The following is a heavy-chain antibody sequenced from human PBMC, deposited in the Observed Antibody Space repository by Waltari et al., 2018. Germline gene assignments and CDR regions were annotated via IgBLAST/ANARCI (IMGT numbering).Heavy chain of an antibody. Sequence: QVQLQESGPGLVKPSETLSLTCTVSGGSISSYYWRWIRQPPGQGLEWIGYISYSGSTNYNPSLKSRVTISVDTSKNQFSLKLSSVTAADTAVYYCARVYCSGGSCYKRRWFDPWGQGTLVTVSS. CDR3: ARVYCSGGSCYKRRWFDP. D-gene: IGHD2-15*01. CDR2: ISYSGST. J-gene: IGHJ5*02. V-gene: IGHV4-59*01. CDR1: GGSISSYY.